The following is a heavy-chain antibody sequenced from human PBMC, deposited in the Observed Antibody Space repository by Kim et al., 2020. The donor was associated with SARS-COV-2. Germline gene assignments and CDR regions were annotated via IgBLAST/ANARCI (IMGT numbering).Heavy chain of an antibody. CDR1: GFTFSSYG. Sequence: GGSLRLSCAASGFTFSSYGMHWVRQAPGKGLEWVAVIWYDGSNKYYADSVKGRFTISRDNSKNTLYLQMNSLRAEDTAVYYCATGQLGALYYYYYGMDVWGQGTTVTVSS. D-gene: IGHD6-6*01. CDR2: IWYDGSNK. V-gene: IGHV3-33*01. CDR3: ATGQLGALYYYYYGMDV. J-gene: IGHJ6*02.